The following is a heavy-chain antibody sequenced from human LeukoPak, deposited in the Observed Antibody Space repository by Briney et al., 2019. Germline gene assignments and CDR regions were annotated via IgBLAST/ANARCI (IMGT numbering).Heavy chain of an antibody. J-gene: IGHJ5*02. CDR1: GFTFSSYG. D-gene: IGHD6-6*01. Sequence: GGSLRLSCAASGFTFSSYGMHWVRQAPGKGLEWVAVISYDGSNKYYADSVKGRFTISRDNSKNTLYLQMNSLRAEDTAVYYCAKDTSARPLSKSNWFDPWGQGTLVTVSS. V-gene: IGHV3-30*18. CDR2: ISYDGSNK. CDR3: AKDTSARPLSKSNWFDP.